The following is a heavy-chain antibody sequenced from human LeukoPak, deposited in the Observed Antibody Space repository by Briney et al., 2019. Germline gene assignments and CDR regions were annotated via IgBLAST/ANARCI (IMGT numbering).Heavy chain of an antibody. J-gene: IGHJ3*02. CDR3: ARRQRGYSYGYGSGAFDI. D-gene: IGHD5-18*01. CDR2: INHSGST. CDR1: GGSFSGYY. V-gene: IGHV4-34*01. Sequence: SETLSLTCAVYGGSFSGYYWSWIRQPPGKGVEWIGEINHSGSTNYHPSLKSRVTISVDTSKNQFSLKLSSVTAADTAVYYCARRQRGYSYGYGSGAFDIWGQGTMVTVSS.